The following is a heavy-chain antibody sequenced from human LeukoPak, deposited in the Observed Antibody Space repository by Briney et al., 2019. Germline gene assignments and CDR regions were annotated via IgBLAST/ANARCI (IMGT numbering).Heavy chain of an antibody. CDR1: GLPFIRYG. V-gene: IGHV3-33*01. Sequence: GRAVRLSCVASGLPFIRYGMHGVGQAAAKGLEWVARLVYDERNDYANSVKGPFTIYRDNTKNSLYLQMDNVRVDDTAVYSWARDFSAAYDCWGQGILVTASS. CDR2: LVYDERN. D-gene: IGHD2-21*01. CDR3: ARDFSAAYDC. J-gene: IGHJ4*02.